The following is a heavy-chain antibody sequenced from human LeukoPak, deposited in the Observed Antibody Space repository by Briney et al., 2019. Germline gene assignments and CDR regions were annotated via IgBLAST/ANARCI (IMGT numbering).Heavy chain of an antibody. Sequence: PGGSLRLSCAASGFTFSSYEMNWVRQAPGKGLEWVSYVSSSGGTIYYADSVKGRFTISRDNAKNSLYLQMNSLRAEDTAVYYCVRGGRRTLVVVATKGGVDYWGQGTLVTVSS. CDR3: VRGGRRTLVVVATKGGVDY. D-gene: IGHD2-15*01. J-gene: IGHJ4*02. V-gene: IGHV3-48*03. CDR2: VSSSGGTI. CDR1: GFTFSSYE.